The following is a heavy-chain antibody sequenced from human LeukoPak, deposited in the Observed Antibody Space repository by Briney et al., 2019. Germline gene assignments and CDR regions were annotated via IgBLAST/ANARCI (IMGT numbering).Heavy chain of an antibody. CDR1: GFTFSSYE. CDR2: ISSSGSTI. CDR3: ARGEARAYGMDV. Sequence: PGGSLRLSCAASGFTFSSYEMNWVRQAPGKGLEWVSYISSSGSTIYYADSVKGRFTISRDNAKKSLYLQMNSLRAEDTAVYYCARGEARAYGMDVWGQGTTVTVSS. V-gene: IGHV3-48*03. J-gene: IGHJ6*02.